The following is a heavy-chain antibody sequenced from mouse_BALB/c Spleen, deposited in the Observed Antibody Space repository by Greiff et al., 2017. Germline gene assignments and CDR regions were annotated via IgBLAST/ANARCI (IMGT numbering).Heavy chain of an antibody. V-gene: IGHV1S41*01. CDR1: GYTFTSYW. D-gene: IGHD2-12*01. Sequence: DLVKPGASVKLSCKASGYTFTSYWIYWIKQRPGQGLEWIGRIAPGSGSTYYNEMFKGKATLTVDTSSSTAYIQLSSLSSEDSAVYFCARERFSYYWFAYWGQGTLVTVSA. J-gene: IGHJ3*01. CDR2: IAPGSGST. CDR3: ARERFSYYWFAY.